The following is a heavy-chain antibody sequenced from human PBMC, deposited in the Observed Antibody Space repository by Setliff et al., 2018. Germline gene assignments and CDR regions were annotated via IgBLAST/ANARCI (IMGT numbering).Heavy chain of an antibody. J-gene: IGHJ5*02. D-gene: IGHD4-17*01. CDR2: ITSSGTT. CDR3: AKDHGDSTLEGGVVVGAPTVIDIPNPLQSLP. Sequence: GGSLRLSCTASGFIFTNYAMSWVRQAPGKGLEWVSAITSSGTTYYADSVKGRFTISRDSSKNTLYLKMNSLGADDTAKDYWAKDHGDSTLEGGVVVGAPTVIDIPNPLQSLPWG. CDR1: GFIFTNYA. V-gene: IGHV3-23*01.